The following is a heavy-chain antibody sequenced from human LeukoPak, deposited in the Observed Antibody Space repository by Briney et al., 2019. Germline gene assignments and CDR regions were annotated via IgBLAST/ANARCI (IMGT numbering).Heavy chain of an antibody. V-gene: IGHV3-23*01. Sequence: GGSLRLSCAASGFTFSSYAMSWVRQAPGKGLEWVSAISGSGGSTYYADPVKGRFTISRDNSKNTLYLQMDSLRAEDTAVYYRAKDPVVVVAVVLDYWGQGTLVTVSS. CDR2: ISGSGGST. CDR3: AKDPVVVVAVVLDY. D-gene: IGHD2-15*01. CDR1: GFTFSSYA. J-gene: IGHJ4*02.